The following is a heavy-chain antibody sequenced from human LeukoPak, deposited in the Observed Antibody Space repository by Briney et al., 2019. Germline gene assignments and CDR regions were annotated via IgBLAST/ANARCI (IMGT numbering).Heavy chain of an antibody. CDR1: GFTFSSAS. CDR2: VKSKSDGETT. D-gene: IGHD3-10*01. V-gene: IGHV3-15*01. CDR3: TTAGVY. Sequence: GSLRLSCAASGFTFSSASMTWVRQDPGKGPEWVGRVKSKSDGETTDYAAPVKGRFTISRDDSKNTLYPEMDSLETEDTAMYYCTTAGVYWGQGTLVTVSS. J-gene: IGHJ4*02.